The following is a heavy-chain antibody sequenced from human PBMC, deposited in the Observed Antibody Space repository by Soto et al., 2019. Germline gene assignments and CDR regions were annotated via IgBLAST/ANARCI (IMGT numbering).Heavy chain of an antibody. Sequence: GGSLRLSCAASGFTFDDYAMHWVRQAPGKGLEWVSGISWNSGSIGYADSVKGRFTISRDNARNSLYLQMNSLRAEDTALYYCAKEGPYSSSWYSYYYGMDVWGQGTTVTVSS. CDR2: ISWNSGSI. J-gene: IGHJ6*02. CDR3: AKEGPYSSSWYSYYYGMDV. CDR1: GFTFDDYA. V-gene: IGHV3-9*01. D-gene: IGHD6-13*01.